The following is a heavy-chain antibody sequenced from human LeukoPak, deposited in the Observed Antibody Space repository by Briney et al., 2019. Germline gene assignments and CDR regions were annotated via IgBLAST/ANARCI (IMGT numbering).Heavy chain of an antibody. D-gene: IGHD1-26*01. CDR2: ISYSGIT. J-gene: IGHJ4*02. Sequence: PSETLSLTCTVSGGSISSYYWTWIRQPPGKGLECIGYISYSGITNYNPSLKSRVTMSVDTSKNQFSLRLSSVTAADTAVYYCAKIPFPTSGTYLDYWGQGTLVTVSS. CDR3: AKIPFPTSGTYLDY. V-gene: IGHV4-59*01. CDR1: GGSISSYY.